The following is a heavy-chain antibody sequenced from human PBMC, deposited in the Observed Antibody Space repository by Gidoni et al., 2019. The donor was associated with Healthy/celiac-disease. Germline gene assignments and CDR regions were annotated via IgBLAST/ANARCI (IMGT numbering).Heavy chain of an antibody. V-gene: IGHV3-15*01. CDR3: TTDPEGDLLGWSFGS. Sequence: EVQLVESGGGLVKPGGSLRLSCAASGFTFNNAWMSWVRQAPGKGLGWVGRIKSKTDGGTTDYAAPVKGRFTISRDDSKNTLYLQVNSLKTEDTAVYYCTTDPEGDLLGWSFGSWGQGTLVTVSS. D-gene: IGHD1-26*01. J-gene: IGHJ4*02. CDR1: GFTFNNAW. CDR2: IKSKTDGGTT.